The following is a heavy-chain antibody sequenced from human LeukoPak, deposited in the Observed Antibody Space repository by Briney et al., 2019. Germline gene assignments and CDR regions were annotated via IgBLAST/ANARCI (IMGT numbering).Heavy chain of an antibody. V-gene: IGHV1-8*01. Sequence: ASVKVSCKASGYTFTSYDINWVRQATGQGLEWIGWMNPNSGNTGYAQKFQGRVTMTGNTSISTAYMELSSLRSEDTAVYYCARSYCSGGSCYYPYHGLDVWGQGTTVTVSS. J-gene: IGHJ6*02. CDR1: GYTFTSYD. CDR3: ARSYCSGGSCYYPYHGLDV. D-gene: IGHD2-15*01. CDR2: MNPNSGNT.